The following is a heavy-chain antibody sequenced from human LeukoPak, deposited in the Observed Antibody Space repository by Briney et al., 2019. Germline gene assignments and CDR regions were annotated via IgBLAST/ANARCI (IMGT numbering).Heavy chain of an antibody. Sequence: GGSLRLSCAASGFTFSSYSMNWVRQAPGKGREWVSSISRSSSYIHYADSVKGRFTISRDNAKNSLYLQMNSLRAEDTAVYYCASSAAAGDDYWGQGTLVTVSS. D-gene: IGHD6-13*01. CDR2: ISRSSSYI. J-gene: IGHJ4*02. CDR3: ASSAAAGDDY. CDR1: GFTFSSYS. V-gene: IGHV3-21*01.